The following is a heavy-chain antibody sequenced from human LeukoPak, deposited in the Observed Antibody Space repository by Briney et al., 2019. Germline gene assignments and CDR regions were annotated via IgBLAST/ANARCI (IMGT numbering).Heavy chain of an antibody. CDR2: IYSGGST. Sequence: GGSLRLSCAASGFTVSSNYMSWVRQAPGKGLEWVSVIYSGGSTYYADSVKGRFTISRDNSKNTLYLQMNSLRADDTAVYYCVPGGNYRSAEYFHHWGQGTLVTVSS. CDR3: VPGGNYRSAEYFHH. D-gene: IGHD1-26*01. CDR1: GFTVSSNY. J-gene: IGHJ1*01. V-gene: IGHV3-53*01.